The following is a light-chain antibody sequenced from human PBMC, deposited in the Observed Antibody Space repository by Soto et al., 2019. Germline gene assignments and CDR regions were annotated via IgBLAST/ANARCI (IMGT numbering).Light chain of an antibody. Sequence: QSALTQPRSVSGSPGQSVTISCTGTSSDVGGYNYVSWYQQHPGKAPKLMIYEVSKRPSRAPDRFSGSKSGNTASLTISGLQTEDEADYYCCSYAGTYTVLFGGGTKLTVL. V-gene: IGLV2-11*01. CDR1: SSDVGGYNY. CDR2: EVS. J-gene: IGLJ2*01. CDR3: CSYAGTYTVL.